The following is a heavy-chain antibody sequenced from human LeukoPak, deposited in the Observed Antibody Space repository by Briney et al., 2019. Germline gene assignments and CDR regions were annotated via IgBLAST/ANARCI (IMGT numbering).Heavy chain of an antibody. Sequence: SETLSLTCAVYGGSFSGYYWSWIRQPPGKGLEWFGEINHSGSTNYNPSLKSRVTISVDTSKNQFSLKLSSVTAADTAVYYCARGRITMVRGVRRYYGMDVWGKGTTVTVSS. J-gene: IGHJ6*04. CDR2: INHSGST. D-gene: IGHD3-10*01. CDR1: GGSFSGYY. V-gene: IGHV4-34*01. CDR3: ARGRITMVRGVRRYYGMDV.